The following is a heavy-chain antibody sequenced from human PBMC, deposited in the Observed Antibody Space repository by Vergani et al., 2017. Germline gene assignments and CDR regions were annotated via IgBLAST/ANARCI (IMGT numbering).Heavy chain of an antibody. V-gene: IGHV1-58*01. J-gene: IGHJ4*02. CDR1: GFTFTSSA. CDR2: IVVGSGNT. Sequence: QLVQSGPEVKKPGTSVKVSCKASGFTFTSSAVQWVRQARGQRLEWIGWIVVGSGNTNYAQKFQERVTITRDMSTSTAYMELSSLRSEDTAVYYCAAGKTGVSYYDFWSGYFGGFDYWGQGTLVTVSS. D-gene: IGHD3-3*01. CDR3: AAGKTGVSYYDFWSGYFGGFDY.